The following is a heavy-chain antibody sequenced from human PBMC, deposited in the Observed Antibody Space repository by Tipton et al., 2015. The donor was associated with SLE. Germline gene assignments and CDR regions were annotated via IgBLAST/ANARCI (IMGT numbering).Heavy chain of an antibody. CDR1: GFTFSNAW. D-gene: IGHD1-26*01. CDR3: ASFFSGSYFRGKGDDY. Sequence: LRLSCAASGFTFSNAWMSWIRQPPGKGLEWIGSIYYSGSTYYNPSLKSRVTISVDTSKNQFSLKLSSVTAADTAVYYCASFFSGSYFRGKGDDYWGQGTLVTVSS. CDR2: IYYSGST. V-gene: IGHV4-38-2*01. J-gene: IGHJ4*02.